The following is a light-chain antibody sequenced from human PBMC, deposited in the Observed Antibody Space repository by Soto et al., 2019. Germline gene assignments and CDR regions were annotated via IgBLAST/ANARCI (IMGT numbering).Light chain of an antibody. CDR3: QQYGSSPPFA. Sequence: EIVLTQSPCTLSLSPGERATLSCRASQSVSSNYLAWYQHKPGQAPRLLIYGVSSRATGIPDRFSGSGSGTDFTLTISRLEPEDFAVYYCQQYGSSPPFAFGHGTKVDLK. V-gene: IGKV3-20*01. J-gene: IGKJ3*01. CDR1: QSVSSNY. CDR2: GVS.